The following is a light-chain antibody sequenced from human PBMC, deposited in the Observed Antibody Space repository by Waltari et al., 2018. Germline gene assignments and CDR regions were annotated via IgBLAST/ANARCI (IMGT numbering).Light chain of an antibody. CDR3: LQYNDYPFT. Sequence: DIQMTQSPSTLSASVGDTFSITCRASQSIRSWLAWYQRKPGKAPKLLIYEASTLESGVPSRFSGSGSGTEFTLVISSLQPEDFATYYCLQYNDYPFTFGGGTKVEIK. CDR2: EAS. V-gene: IGKV1-5*03. J-gene: IGKJ4*01. CDR1: QSIRSW.